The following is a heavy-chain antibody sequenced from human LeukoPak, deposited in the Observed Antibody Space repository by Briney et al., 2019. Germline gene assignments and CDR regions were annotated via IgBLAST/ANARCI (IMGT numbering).Heavy chain of an antibody. D-gene: IGHD6-19*01. CDR3: AKDYTPYSSGGDY. CDR2: ISGSGGST. Sequence: GGSLRLSCEASGFIFSSFAMSWVRQATGKGLEWVSAISGSGGSTYYADSVKGRFTISRDNSKNTLYLQMNSLRAEDTAVYYCAKDYTPYSSGGDYWGQGTLVTVSS. CDR1: GFIFSSFA. V-gene: IGHV3-23*01. J-gene: IGHJ4*02.